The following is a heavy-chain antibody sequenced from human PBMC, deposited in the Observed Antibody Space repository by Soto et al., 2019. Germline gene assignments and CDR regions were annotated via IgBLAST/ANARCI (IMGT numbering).Heavy chain of an antibody. D-gene: IGHD4-17*01. CDR3: AKDFRDYGDYVLFQYGMDV. V-gene: IGHV3-30*18. CDR1: GFTFSSYG. J-gene: IGHJ6*02. Sequence: AGGSLRLSCAASGFTFSSYGMHWVRQAPGKGLEWVAVISYDGSNKYYADSVKGRFTISRDNSKNTLYLQMNSLRAEDTAVYYYAKDFRDYGDYVLFQYGMDVWGQGTTVTVSS. CDR2: ISYDGSNK.